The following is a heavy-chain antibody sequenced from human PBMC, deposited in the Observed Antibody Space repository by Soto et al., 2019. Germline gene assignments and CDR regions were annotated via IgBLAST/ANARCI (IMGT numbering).Heavy chain of an antibody. CDR3: ARVRRSSGYYYGY. J-gene: IGHJ4*01. Sequence: GPSVKVSCKASGYTFTSYYMHWVRQAPGQGLEWMGIINPSGGSTSYAQKFQGRVTMARDTSTSTVYMELSSLRSEDAAVYYCARVRRSSGYYYGYWGHGTPATVSS. CDR1: GYTFTSYY. V-gene: IGHV1-46*01. CDR2: INPSGGST. D-gene: IGHD3-22*01.